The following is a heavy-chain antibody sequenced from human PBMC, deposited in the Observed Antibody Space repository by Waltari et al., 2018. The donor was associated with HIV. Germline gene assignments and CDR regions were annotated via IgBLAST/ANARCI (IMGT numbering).Heavy chain of an antibody. CDR3: AKDRGRTQRYGMDV. D-gene: IGHD2-15*01. Sequence: FTFSTYGMHWVRQAPGKGLEWVAFISYDGSNEYYADSVKGRFTISRDNSKNTLYLHMNSLRAEDTAVYYCAKDRGRTQRYGMDVWGQGTTVTVSS. V-gene: IGHV3-30*18. CDR2: ISYDGSNE. CDR1: FTFSTYG. J-gene: IGHJ6*02.